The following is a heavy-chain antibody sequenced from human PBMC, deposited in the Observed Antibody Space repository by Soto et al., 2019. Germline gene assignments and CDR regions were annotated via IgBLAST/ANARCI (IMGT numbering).Heavy chain of an antibody. CDR3: ARTDRYDSPSTGWANRFDY. CDR2: LTRDGPA. D-gene: IGHD2-8*02. J-gene: IGHJ4*02. V-gene: IGHV3-23*01. CDR1: GFTFSNYA. Sequence: EVQLLESGGGLVQPGGSLRLFCAASGFTFSNYAVMWVRQAPGEGLEWVSTLTRDGPAYFGDAVKSRFTISRDNIKNMGYLQMNSLRVDDTAVYYCARTDRYDSPSTGWANRFDYWGQGTLVTVSS.